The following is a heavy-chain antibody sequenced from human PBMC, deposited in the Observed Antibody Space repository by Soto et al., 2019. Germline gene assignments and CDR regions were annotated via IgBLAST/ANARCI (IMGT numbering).Heavy chain of an antibody. J-gene: IGHJ6*02. Sequence: ASVKVSCKASGYTFTIYGISWVRQATGQGLEWMGWISAYNGNTNYAQKLQGRVTMTTDTSTSTAYMELRSLRYDDTAVYYCARDSRGEWLRLGYYYGMDVWGQGTTVTVSS. D-gene: IGHD5-12*01. CDR3: ARDSRGEWLRLGYYYGMDV. V-gene: IGHV1-18*01. CDR1: GYTFTIYG. CDR2: ISAYNGNT.